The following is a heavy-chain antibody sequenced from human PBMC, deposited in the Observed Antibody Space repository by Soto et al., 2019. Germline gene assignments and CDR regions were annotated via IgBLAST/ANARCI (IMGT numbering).Heavy chain of an antibody. Sequence: PSETLSLTCTVSGGSISSYYWNWIRQPPGKGLEWIGYFYYSGSTNYNPSLKSRVTISVDTSKNQFSLNLSSVTTADTAVYYCARARGGYSHYWGQGTLVTVSS. CDR3: ARARGGYSHY. CDR2: FYYSGST. D-gene: IGHD3-22*01. V-gene: IGHV4-59*01. CDR1: GGSISSYY. J-gene: IGHJ4*02.